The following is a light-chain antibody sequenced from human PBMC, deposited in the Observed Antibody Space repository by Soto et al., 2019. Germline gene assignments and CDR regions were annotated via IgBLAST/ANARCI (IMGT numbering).Light chain of an antibody. J-gene: IGLJ2*01. V-gene: IGLV2-23*03. CDR3: CSYAVSSTFVV. CDR2: EGS. Sequence: QSALTQPASVSGSPGQSITISCTGTSSDVGSYNLVSWYQQHPGKAPKLMIYEGSKRPSGVSNRFSCSKSGNTASLTISGLQAEDEADYYCCSYAVSSTFVVFGGGTKLTVL. CDR1: SSDVGSYNL.